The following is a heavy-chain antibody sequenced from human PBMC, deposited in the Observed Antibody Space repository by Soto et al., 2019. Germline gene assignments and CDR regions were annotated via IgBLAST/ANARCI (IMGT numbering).Heavy chain of an antibody. D-gene: IGHD2-2*01. J-gene: IGHJ3*02. CDR3: ARDGGDGVVVPAVDDAFDI. CDR2: ISGYNGNT. CDR1: GYTFTSYG. V-gene: IGHV1-18*01. Sequence: QVKLVQSGAEVKKPGASVKVSCKVSGYTFTSYGISWVRQAPGQGLERMGWISGYNGNTNYAQKLQGRVTMNTDTSTSTAYMQLRSLRSDDTAVYYCARDGGDGVVVPAVDDAFDIWGQGTMVTVSS.